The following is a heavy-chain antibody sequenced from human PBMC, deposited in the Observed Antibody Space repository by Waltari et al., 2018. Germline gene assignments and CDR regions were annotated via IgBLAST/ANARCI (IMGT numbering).Heavy chain of an antibody. CDR1: GFTYGGFR. CDR3: ARGSFLEWLGGMDV. D-gene: IGHD3-3*02. V-gene: IGHV3-74*03. Sequence: VQLVASGGGLVQPGGCLRLSWAASGFTYGGFRRQGVRQAPGKGRVWVSRINLYGSSTTYADSVKGRFTISRDNAKNTLSLQMNSLRAEDTAVYYCARGSFLEWLGGMDVWGQGTTVSVS. CDR2: INLYGSST. J-gene: IGHJ6*02.